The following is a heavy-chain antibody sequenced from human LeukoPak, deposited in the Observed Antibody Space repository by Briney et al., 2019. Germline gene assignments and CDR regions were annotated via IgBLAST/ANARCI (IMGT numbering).Heavy chain of an antibody. V-gene: IGHV3-74*01. D-gene: IGHD4-23*01. J-gene: IGHJ3*02. CDR1: GFTFSSYW. Sequence: GGSLRLSCAASGFTFSSYWMHWVRHAPGKGLVWVSRINADGSSTTYADSVKGRFTISRENAKNSLYLQMNSLRAGDTAVYYCARGGYGGHDAFDIWGQGTMVTVSS. CDR2: INADGSST. CDR3: ARGGYGGHDAFDI.